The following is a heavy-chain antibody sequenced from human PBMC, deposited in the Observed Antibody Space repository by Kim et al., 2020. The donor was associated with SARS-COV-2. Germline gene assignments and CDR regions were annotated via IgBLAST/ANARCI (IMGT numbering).Heavy chain of an antibody. CDR3: ARAGGGSSGWSWFDP. Sequence: GGSLRLSCAVSGFTFSSYSMNWVRQAPGKGLEWVSSISSSSSYIYYADSVKGRFTISRENAKNSLYLQMNSMRAENTAVYYCARAGGGSSGWSWFDPWGQGTLVTVSS. D-gene: IGHD6-19*01. CDR2: ISSSSSYI. V-gene: IGHV3-21*01. CDR1: GFTFSSYS. J-gene: IGHJ5*02.